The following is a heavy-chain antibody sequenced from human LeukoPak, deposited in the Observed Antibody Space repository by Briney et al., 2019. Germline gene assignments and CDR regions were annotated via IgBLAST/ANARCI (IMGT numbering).Heavy chain of an antibody. Sequence: SETLSLTCTVSGGSISSSSYYWGWIRQPPGKGLEWIGSIYYSGSTYYNPSLKSRVTISVDTSKNQFSLKLSSVTAADTAVYYCARHRGVVSSYYYGMDVWGQGTTVTVSS. CDR1: GGSISSSSYY. CDR2: IYYSGST. D-gene: IGHD3-3*01. V-gene: IGHV4-39*01. CDR3: ARHRGVVSSYYYGMDV. J-gene: IGHJ6*02.